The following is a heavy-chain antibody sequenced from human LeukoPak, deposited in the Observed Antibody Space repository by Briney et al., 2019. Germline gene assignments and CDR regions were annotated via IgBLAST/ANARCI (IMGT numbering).Heavy chain of an antibody. Sequence: GGSLRLSCAASGFTFSSYWMHWVRQAPGKGLVWVSRINSDGSSTSYADSVKGRFTISRDNAKNTLYLQMNSLRAEDTAVYYCAGDYGPISYYYYGMDVWGQGTTVTVSS. CDR1: GFTFSSYW. D-gene: IGHD4-17*01. CDR3: AGDYGPISYYYYGMDV. CDR2: INSDGSST. V-gene: IGHV3-74*01. J-gene: IGHJ6*02.